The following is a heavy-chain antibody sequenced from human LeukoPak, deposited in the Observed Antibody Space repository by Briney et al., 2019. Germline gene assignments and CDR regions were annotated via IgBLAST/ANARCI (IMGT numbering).Heavy chain of an antibody. CDR3: ARQDYYDTGTWYFDL. Sequence: SGTLSLTCAVSGGSISRSNWWSWVRQPPGKGLEWIGEIYHRGSTKYNLSLKSRVTISMDKSKNQFSLKLSSVTAADTAVYYCARQDYYDTGTWYFDLWGRGTLVTVSS. D-gene: IGHD3-22*01. V-gene: IGHV4-4*02. CDR2: IYHRGST. J-gene: IGHJ2*01. CDR1: GGSISRSNW.